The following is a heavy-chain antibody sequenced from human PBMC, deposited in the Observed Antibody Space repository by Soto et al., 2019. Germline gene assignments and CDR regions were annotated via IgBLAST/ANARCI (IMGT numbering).Heavy chain of an antibody. CDR3: ARNYHLYCSGGSCYRYYYYGMDV. CDR1: GFTLRGYW. V-gene: IGHV3-7*01. Sequence: GGSLRLSCLASGFTLRGYWMSWVRQAPGRGLEWVANLKQDGSEKYYVDSVKGRFTISRDNAKNSLYLQMNSLRAEDTAVYYCARNYHLYCSGGSCYRYYYYGMDVWGQGTTVTVSS. CDR2: LKQDGSEK. J-gene: IGHJ6*02. D-gene: IGHD2-15*01.